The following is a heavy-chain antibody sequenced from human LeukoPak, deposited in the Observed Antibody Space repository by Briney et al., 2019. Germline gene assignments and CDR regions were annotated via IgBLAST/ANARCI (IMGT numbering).Heavy chain of an antibody. CDR3: AREINIVATSLRYEPLYYYYGMDV. CDR2: ISAYNGNT. J-gene: IGHJ6*02. Sequence: ASVKVSCKASGYTFTSYGISWVRQAPGQGLEWMGWISAYNGNTNYAQKLQGRVTTTTDTSTSTAYMELRSLRSDDTAVYYCAREINIVATSLRYEPLYYYYGMDVWGQGTTVTVSS. CDR1: GYTFTSYG. V-gene: IGHV1-18*01. D-gene: IGHD5-12*01.